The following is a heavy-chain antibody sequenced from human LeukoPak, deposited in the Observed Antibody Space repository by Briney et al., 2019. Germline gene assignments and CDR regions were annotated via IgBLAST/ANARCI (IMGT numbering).Heavy chain of an antibody. J-gene: IGHJ2*01. CDR1: GGTFSSYA. D-gene: IGHD3-22*01. CDR3: ATAQRYYYDSSGGFDL. Sequence: SVKVSCKASGGTFSSYAISWVRQAPGQGLEWMGRIIPIFGTANYAQKFQGRVTITTDESTSTAYMELSSLRSEDTAVYYCATAQRYYYDSSGGFDLWGRGTLVTVSS. V-gene: IGHV1-69*05. CDR2: IIPIFGTA.